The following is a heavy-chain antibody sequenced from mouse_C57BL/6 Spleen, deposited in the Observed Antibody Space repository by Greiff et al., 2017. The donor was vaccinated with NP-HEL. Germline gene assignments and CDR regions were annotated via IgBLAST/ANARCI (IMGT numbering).Heavy chain of an antibody. CDR2: ISDGGSYT. CDR1: GFTFSSYA. J-gene: IGHJ2*01. CDR3: ARDRNFFDY. Sequence: EVQQVESGGGLVKPGGSLKLSCAASGFTFSSYAMSWVRQTPEKRLEWVATISDGGSYTYYPDNVKGRFTISRDNAKNNLYLQMSHLKSEDTAMYYCARDRNFFDYWGQGTTLTVSS. V-gene: IGHV5-4*01.